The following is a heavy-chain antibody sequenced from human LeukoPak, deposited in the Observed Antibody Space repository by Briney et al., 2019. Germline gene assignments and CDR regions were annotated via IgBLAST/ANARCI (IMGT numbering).Heavy chain of an antibody. CDR3: ATNLGYCSSTSCYGSDAFVI. V-gene: IGHV4-39*05. CDR1: GGSISSSSYY. CDR2: IYYSGST. Sequence: SETPSLTCTVSGGSISSSSYYWGWIRQPPGKGLEWIGSIYYSGSTYYNPSLKSRVTISVDTSKNQFSLKLSSVTAADTAVYYCATNLGYCSSTSCYGSDAFVIWGQGTMVTVSS. J-gene: IGHJ3*02. D-gene: IGHD2-2*01.